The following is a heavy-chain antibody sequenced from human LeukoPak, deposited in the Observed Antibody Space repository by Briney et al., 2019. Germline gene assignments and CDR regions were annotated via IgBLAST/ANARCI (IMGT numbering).Heavy chain of an antibody. V-gene: IGHV4-30-4*08. CDR3: AREWIAAAGGEIDY. D-gene: IGHD6-13*01. CDR2: IYYSGST. J-gene: IGHJ4*02. CDR1: GGSISSGDYY. Sequence: PSETLSLTCTVSGGSISSGDYYWRWLRQPPGKGLEWLGYIYYSGSTYYNPSLKSRVTISLDTSKNQFSLKLNSVPAADTAVYYCAREWIAAAGGEIDYWGQGTLVTVSS.